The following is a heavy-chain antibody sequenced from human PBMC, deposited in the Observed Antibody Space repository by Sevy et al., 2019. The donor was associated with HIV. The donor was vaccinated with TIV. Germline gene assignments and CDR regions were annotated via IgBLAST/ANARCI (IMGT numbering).Heavy chain of an antibody. V-gene: IGHV1-2*04. CDR3: ARELSIAAAGPYYYYGMDV. Sequence: ASVKVSCKASGYTFTGYYMHWVRQAPGQGLEWMGWINPNSGGTNYAQKFQGWVTMTRDTSISTAYMELGRLRSDETAVYYCARELSIAAAGPYYYYGMDVWGQGTTVTVSS. CDR2: INPNSGGT. D-gene: IGHD6-13*01. J-gene: IGHJ6*02. CDR1: GYTFTGYY.